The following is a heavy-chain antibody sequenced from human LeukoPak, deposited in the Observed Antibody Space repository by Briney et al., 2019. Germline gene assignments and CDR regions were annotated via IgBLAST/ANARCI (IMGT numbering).Heavy chain of an antibody. CDR1: GYRFVSFG. V-gene: IGHV1-46*01. CDR3: ARDEILGSSWSYYYYYYGMDV. J-gene: IGHJ6*02. Sequence: ASVKVSCKTSGYRFVSFGIIWVRQAPGQGLEWMGIINPSGGSTSYAQKFQGRVTMTRDTSTSTVYMELSSLRSEDTAVYYCARDEILGSSWSYYYYYYGMDVWGQGTTVTVSS. D-gene: IGHD6-13*01. CDR2: INPSGGST.